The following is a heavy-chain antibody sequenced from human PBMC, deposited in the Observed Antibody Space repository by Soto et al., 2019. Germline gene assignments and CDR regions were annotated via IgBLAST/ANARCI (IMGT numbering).Heavy chain of an antibody. D-gene: IGHD3-22*01. V-gene: IGHV3-11*01. J-gene: IGHJ5*02. CDR3: ARDTAFVASGLFDP. CDR2: ISDSGTSI. CDR1: GFTFSDYY. Sequence: AVGSLRLSCVASGFTFSDYYMTWIRQAPGKGLEWVSHISDSGTSIYYADSVKGRFTISRDNANKSLYLHMNSLRVEDTAVYYCARDTAFVASGLFDPWGQGTLVTVSS.